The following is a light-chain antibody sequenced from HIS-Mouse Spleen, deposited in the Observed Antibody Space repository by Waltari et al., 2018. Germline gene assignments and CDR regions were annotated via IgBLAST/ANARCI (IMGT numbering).Light chain of an antibody. CDR2: EDS. V-gene: IGLV3-10*01. J-gene: IGLJ2*01. CDR3: YSTDSSGNHRV. CDR1: ALPKNY. Sequence: SYELTQPPSGSVSPGQTARITCSGDALPKNYAYWYQQKSGQAPGLVIYEDSKRPSGIPEGLSGSSSGTMATLTISGAQVEDEADYYCYSTDSSGNHRVFGGGTKLTVL.